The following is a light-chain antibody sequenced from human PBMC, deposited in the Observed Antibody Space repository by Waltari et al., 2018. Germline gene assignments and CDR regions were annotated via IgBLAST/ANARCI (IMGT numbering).Light chain of an antibody. J-gene: IGKJ2*01. Sequence: DIQMTQSPSMLSASVGDRVTIPCRASQPIRRWLAWYQLKPGLAPKLLIYDASNLGGGVPSRFSGSGFGTNFTLTISSLQPDDFATYYCQQYSSFSPFTFGPGTRLEIK. CDR2: DAS. CDR3: QQYSSFSPFT. CDR1: QPIRRW. V-gene: IGKV1-5*01.